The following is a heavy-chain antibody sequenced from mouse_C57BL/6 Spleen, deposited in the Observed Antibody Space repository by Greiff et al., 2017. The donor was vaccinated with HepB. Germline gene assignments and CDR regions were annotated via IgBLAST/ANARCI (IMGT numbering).Heavy chain of an antibody. J-gene: IGHJ2*01. Sequence: QVQLQQPGAELVMPGASVKLSCKASGYTFTSYWMHWVKQRPGQGLEWIGEIDPSDSYTNYNQKFKCKSTLTVDKSSSTAYMQLSSLTSEDSAVYYCARGGYDGYSYWGQGTTLTVSS. CDR2: IDPSDSYT. CDR3: ARGGYDGYSY. CDR1: GYTFTSYW. V-gene: IGHV1-69*01. D-gene: IGHD2-3*01.